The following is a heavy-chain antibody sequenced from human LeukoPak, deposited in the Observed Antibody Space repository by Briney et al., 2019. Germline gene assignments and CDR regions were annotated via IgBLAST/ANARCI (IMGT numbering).Heavy chain of an antibody. J-gene: IGHJ4*02. V-gene: IGHV3-74*01. Sequence: GGSLRLSCAASGFPFSIYWTHWVRQDPGKGLVWVSHINPDGSRTNYADSVKGRFTVSRDNARNTLYLQMNSLRAEDTAVYYCARRLRDWGQGTLVTVSS. CDR2: INPDGSRT. CDR1: GFPFSIYW. CDR3: ARRLRD.